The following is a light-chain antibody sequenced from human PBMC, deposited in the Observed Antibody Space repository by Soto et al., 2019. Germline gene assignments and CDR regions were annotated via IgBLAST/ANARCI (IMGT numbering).Light chain of an antibody. CDR3: QQYGRSPS. Sequence: EIVLTQSPGTLSLSPGERATLSCRASESVTSSYLAWYQQKPGQAPRLLIYGASNRATGIPDRFSGSVSGADFTLSISRLEPEEFAVYYCQQYGRSPSFGQGTKVEIK. CDR2: GAS. CDR1: ESVTSSY. V-gene: IGKV3-20*01. J-gene: IGKJ1*01.